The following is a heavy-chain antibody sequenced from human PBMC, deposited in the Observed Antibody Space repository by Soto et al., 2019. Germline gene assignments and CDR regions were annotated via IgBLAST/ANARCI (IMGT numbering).Heavy chain of an antibody. V-gene: IGHV3-30-3*01. D-gene: IGHD3-3*01. CDR2: ISYDGSNK. J-gene: IGHJ4*02. CDR1: GFTFSSYA. Sequence: SLRLSCAASGFTFSSYAMHWVRQAPGKGLEWVAVISYDGSNKYYADSVKGRFSISRDNSKNTLYLQMNSLRAEDTAVYYCARHKRDLRFLEWSYYFDYWGQGTLVTVSS. CDR3: ARHKRDLRFLEWSYYFDY.